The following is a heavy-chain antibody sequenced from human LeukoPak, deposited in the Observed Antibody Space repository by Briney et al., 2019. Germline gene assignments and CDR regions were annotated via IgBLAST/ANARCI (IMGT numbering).Heavy chain of an antibody. D-gene: IGHD4-17*01. J-gene: IGHJ2*01. CDR1: GFTFSSYS. CDR3: AKDVPSDYGHSVV. V-gene: IGHV3-23*01. Sequence: GGSLRLSCAASGFTFSSYSMSWVRQAPGKGLEWVSGISGSGDRTYYADAVKGRFTISRDNSKNTLYLQMNSLRVEDTAMYYCAKDVPSDYGHSVVWGRGTLISVSS. CDR2: ISGSGDRT.